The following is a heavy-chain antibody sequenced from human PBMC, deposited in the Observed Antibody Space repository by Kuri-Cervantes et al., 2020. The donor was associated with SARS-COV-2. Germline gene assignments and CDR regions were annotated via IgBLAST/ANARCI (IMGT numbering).Heavy chain of an antibody. CDR3: ARGRGVADDFNF. CDR2: IFHSGTT. Sequence: LRLSCAVSGGSISSGGYSWSWIRQPPGKGLEWIGSIFHSGTTFYNPSLKSRVTISVDTSKNHFSLRLSSVTAADTAVYYCARGRGVADDFNFWGQGTMVTVSS. CDR1: GGSISSGGYS. D-gene: IGHD3-3*01. V-gene: IGHV4-30-2*03. J-gene: IGHJ3*01.